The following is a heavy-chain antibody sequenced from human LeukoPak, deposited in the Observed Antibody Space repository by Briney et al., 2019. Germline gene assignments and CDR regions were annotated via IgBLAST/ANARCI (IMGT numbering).Heavy chain of an antibody. CDR3: ARDFKGPDCGGKGGWWFDY. D-gene: IGHD4-23*01. CDR2: IYYSGST. CDR1: GGSVSSGSYY. V-gene: IGHV4-61*01. Sequence: PSETLSLTCTVSGGSVSSGSYYWSWIRQPPGKGLEWIGYIYYSGSTNYNPSLKSRVTISVDTSKNQFSLKLSSVTAADTAVYYCARDFKGPDCGGKGGWWFDYWGQGTLVTVSS. J-gene: IGHJ4*02.